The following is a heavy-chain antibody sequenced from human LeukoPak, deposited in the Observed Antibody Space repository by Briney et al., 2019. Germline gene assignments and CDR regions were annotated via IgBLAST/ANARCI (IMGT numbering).Heavy chain of an antibody. CDR3: ARDLRHIVGASYFDY. Sequence: ASVKVSCKASGYTFTSYDINWVRQATGQGLEWMGWMNPNSGNTGYAQKFQGRVTITRNTSISTAYMELSRLRSDDTAVYYCARDLRHIVGASYFDYWGQGTLVTVSS. J-gene: IGHJ4*02. CDR2: MNPNSGNT. D-gene: IGHD1-26*01. V-gene: IGHV1-8*03. CDR1: GYTFTSYD.